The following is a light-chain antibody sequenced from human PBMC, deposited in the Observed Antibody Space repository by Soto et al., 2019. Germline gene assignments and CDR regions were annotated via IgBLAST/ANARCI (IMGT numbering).Light chain of an antibody. CDR2: DAS. V-gene: IGKV1-5*01. CDR3: QQYNSYSST. J-gene: IGKJ1*01. CDR1: QSISSW. Sequence: DIQMTQSPSTLSASVGDRVTITCRASQSISSWLAWYQQKPGKAPKLLIYDASSLESGVPSRFSGSGSGTDFTLTISSLQPDDFAAYYCQQYNSYSSTFGQGTEVEIK.